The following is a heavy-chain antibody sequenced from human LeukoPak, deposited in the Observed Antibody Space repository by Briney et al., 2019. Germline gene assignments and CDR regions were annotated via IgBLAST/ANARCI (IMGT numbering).Heavy chain of an antibody. J-gene: IGHJ4*02. V-gene: IGHV4-34*01. CDR1: GGSFSGCY. CDR3: ARGVDYGDYIYFDY. CDR2: INHSGST. D-gene: IGHD4-17*01. Sequence: SETLSLSCAVYGGSFSGCYWSWIRQPPGKGLEGIGEINHSGSTNYNPSLKSRVTISVDKSKNQFSLKLSSVTAADTAVYYCARGVDYGDYIYFDYWGQGTLVTVSS.